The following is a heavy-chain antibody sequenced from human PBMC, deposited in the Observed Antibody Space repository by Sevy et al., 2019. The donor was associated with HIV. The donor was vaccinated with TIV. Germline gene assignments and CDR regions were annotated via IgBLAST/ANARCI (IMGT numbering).Heavy chain of an antibody. J-gene: IGHJ3*02. CDR1: GFTFSSYA. D-gene: IGHD3-22*01. Sequence: GGSLRLSCAASGFTFSSYAMSWVRQAPGKGLEWVSAISDSGGSTYYADSVKGRFTISRDNSKNTLYLQMNSLRAEDTAVYYCAKTDYYDSSPDAFDIWGQGTMVTVSS. V-gene: IGHV3-23*01. CDR2: ISDSGGST. CDR3: AKTDYYDSSPDAFDI.